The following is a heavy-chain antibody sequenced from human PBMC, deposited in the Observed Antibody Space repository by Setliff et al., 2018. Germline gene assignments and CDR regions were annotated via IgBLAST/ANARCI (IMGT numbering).Heavy chain of an antibody. Sequence: SLRLSCAASGFTFSSYAMSWVRQAPGKGLEWVADIKQDGSTKYYLDSVKGRFTISRDNAKRSLYLQMNGLRADDTGVYYCVRDDADNYDAFDNWGQGTLVT. V-gene: IGHV3-7*01. CDR2: IKQDGSTK. CDR3: VRDDADNYDAFDN. D-gene: IGHD3-22*01. J-gene: IGHJ3*02. CDR1: GFTFSSYA.